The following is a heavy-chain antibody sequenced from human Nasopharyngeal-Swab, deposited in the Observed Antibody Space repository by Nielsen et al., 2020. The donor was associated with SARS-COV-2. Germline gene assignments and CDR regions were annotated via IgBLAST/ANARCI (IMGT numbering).Heavy chain of an antibody. CDR3: TTDFYFDD. J-gene: IGHJ4*02. CDR1: GFIFSESA. CDR2: IGDKAHNYAT. Sequence: GGSLRLSCAASGFIFSESAMHWVRQASGKGLEWVGRIGDKAHNYATTYGASMKGRFTISRDDSSNTAFLQMDSLKTEDTALYYCTTDFYFDDWGQGALVTVSS. V-gene: IGHV3-73*01.